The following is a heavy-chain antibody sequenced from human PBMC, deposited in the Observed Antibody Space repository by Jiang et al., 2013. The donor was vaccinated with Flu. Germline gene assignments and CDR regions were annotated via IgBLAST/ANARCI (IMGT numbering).Heavy chain of an antibody. J-gene: IGHJ4*02. CDR1: GFDFNYYA. CDR3: ATLRGSTYDTFLMDV. CDR2: IWHDGSNR. V-gene: IGHV3-30*02. Sequence: VQLLESGGGVVQPGGSLRLSCAASGFDFNYYAMHWVRQAPGKGLEWVARIWHDGSNRYYADSVKGRFTVSRDNSKSTLYLQMNSLRAEDTALYYCATLRGSTYDTFLMDVWGQGTQVSVSS. D-gene: IGHD3-9*01.